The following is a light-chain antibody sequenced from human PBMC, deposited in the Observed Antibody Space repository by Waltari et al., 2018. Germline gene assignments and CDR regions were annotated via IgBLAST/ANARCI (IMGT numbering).Light chain of an antibody. J-gene: IGKJ2*01. CDR3: QQYNTWRT. Sequence: EVLMTQSPPTLSVSAGERATLSCRASQSIARNLAWYQQKPGQAPRLLIYGASTRATDVPDRFSGSGSGTEFTLTISSLQSEDFAVYYCQQYNTWRTFGQGTKLEIK. V-gene: IGKV3-15*01. CDR1: QSIARN. CDR2: GAS.